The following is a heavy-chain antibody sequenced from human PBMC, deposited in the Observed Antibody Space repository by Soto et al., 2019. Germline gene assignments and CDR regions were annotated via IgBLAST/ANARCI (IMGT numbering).Heavy chain of an antibody. CDR3: ATTGYSSGWYGDY. V-gene: IGHV4-61*01. CDR2: IYYSGST. CDR1: GGSVSSGSYY. Sequence: PSETLSLTCTVSGGSVSSGSYYWSWIRQPPGKGLEWIGYIYYSGSTNYNPSLKSRVTISVDTSKNQFSLKLSSVTAADTAVYYCATTGYSSGWYGDYWGQGTLVTVSS. D-gene: IGHD6-19*01. J-gene: IGHJ4*02.